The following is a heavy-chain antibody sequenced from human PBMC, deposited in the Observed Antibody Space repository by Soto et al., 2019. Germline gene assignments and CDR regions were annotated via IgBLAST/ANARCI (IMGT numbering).Heavy chain of an antibody. Sequence: GALRLSCAASGFTFSTHAMSWVRQAPGKGLEWVSSISSGGTTTFYAASVEGRFTISRDKSKNTLYLQMNSLRADDTAVYYCAREGGSIGGWFGRKFDSWGQGTQVTVSS. CDR2: ISSGGTTT. V-gene: IGHV3-23*01. CDR3: AREGGSIGGWFGRKFDS. J-gene: IGHJ4*02. D-gene: IGHD6-19*01. CDR1: GFTFSTHA.